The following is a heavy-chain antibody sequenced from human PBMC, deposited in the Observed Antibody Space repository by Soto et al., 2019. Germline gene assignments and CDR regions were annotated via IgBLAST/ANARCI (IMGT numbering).Heavy chain of an antibody. CDR2: IYWDDDK. D-gene: IGHD3-3*01. Sequence: QITLKESGPTLVKPTQTLTLTCTFSGFSLSTSGVGVGWIRQPPGKALEWLALIYWDDDKRYSASLKSRLTITKETSKNQLVLTMNNMDPVDTATYYCAHRYSNYDFWSGTEGWFDPWGQGTLVTVSS. V-gene: IGHV2-5*02. CDR1: GFSLSTSGVG. CDR3: AHRYSNYDFWSGTEGWFDP. J-gene: IGHJ5*02.